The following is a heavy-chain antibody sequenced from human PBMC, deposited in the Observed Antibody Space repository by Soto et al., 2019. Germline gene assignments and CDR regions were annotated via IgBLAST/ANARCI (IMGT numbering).Heavy chain of an antibody. CDR1: GFTFINYA. Sequence: GGSLRLSCAASGFTFINYAMSWIRQAPGKGLEWVSTIRETGNTYYADSVRGRFATSRDNSENTLYLQMSSLRAEDTAVYYCAKQQMGVIRALDYWGQGTLVTVSS. J-gene: IGHJ4*02. CDR2: IRETGNT. D-gene: IGHD1-26*01. CDR3: AKQQMGVIRALDY. V-gene: IGHV3-23*01.